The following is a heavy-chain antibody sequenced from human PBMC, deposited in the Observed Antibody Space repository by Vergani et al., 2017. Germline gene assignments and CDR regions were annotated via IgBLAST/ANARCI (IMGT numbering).Heavy chain of an antibody. CDR1: GFTFSSYW. V-gene: IGHV3-7*01. CDR2: IKQDGSEK. D-gene: IGHD6-19*01. Sequence: EVQLVESGGGLVQPGGSLRLSCAASGFTFSSYWMSWVRQAPGKGLEWVANIKQDGSEKYYVDSVKGRFTISRDNAKNSLYLQMNSLRAEDTAVYYCARGKQWLAYYYDDYCMDVWGQGSTVTVSS. CDR3: ARGKQWLAYYYDDYCMDV. J-gene: IGHJ6*02.